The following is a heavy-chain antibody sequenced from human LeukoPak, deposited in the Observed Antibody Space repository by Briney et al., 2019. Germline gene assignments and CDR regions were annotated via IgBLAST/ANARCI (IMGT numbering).Heavy chain of an antibody. Sequence: SQTLSLTCAISGDIVSSNSAAWNWIRQSPSRGLEWLGRTYYRSKWYNNYAVSVRSRITINPDTSKNQVSLQLNSVTPEDTAVYYCARDPKVGSSLFDYWGQGTLVTVSS. J-gene: IGHJ4*02. CDR2: TYYRSKWYN. CDR3: ARDPKVGSSLFDY. V-gene: IGHV6-1*01. D-gene: IGHD2-15*01. CDR1: GDIVSSNSAA.